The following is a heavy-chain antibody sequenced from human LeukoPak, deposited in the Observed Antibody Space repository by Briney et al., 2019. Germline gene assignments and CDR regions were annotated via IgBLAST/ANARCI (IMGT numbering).Heavy chain of an antibody. Sequence: GESLKISCRGSGYSLTTYWIGWVRQMPGKGLEWMGIIYPGDSDTRYSPSFQGQVTMSADKSINTAYLQWSSLKASDTAMYYCARYWRHYFDYWGQGTLVTVSS. V-gene: IGHV5-51*01. CDR1: GYSLTTYW. CDR3: ARYWRHYFDY. J-gene: IGHJ4*02. D-gene: IGHD1-1*01. CDR2: IYPGDSDT.